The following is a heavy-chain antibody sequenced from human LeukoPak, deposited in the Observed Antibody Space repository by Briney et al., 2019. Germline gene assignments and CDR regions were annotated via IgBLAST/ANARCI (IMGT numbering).Heavy chain of an antibody. CDR1: GGSVRSYY. CDR3: AREVTGTSGSFDY. J-gene: IGHJ4*02. D-gene: IGHD6-19*01. CDR2: IYYTGTT. Sequence: SETLSLTCTVSGGSVRSYYWTWMRQPPGKELEWLGYIYYTGTTNYNPSLKSRLTISVDTSKDHFSLKLSSVTAADTAVYYCAREVTGTSGSFDYWGQGALVTVSS. V-gene: IGHV4-59*02.